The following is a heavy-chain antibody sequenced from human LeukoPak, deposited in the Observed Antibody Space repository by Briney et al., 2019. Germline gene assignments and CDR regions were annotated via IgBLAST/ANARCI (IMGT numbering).Heavy chain of an antibody. D-gene: IGHD3-10*01. Sequence: ASVKVSCKASGYTFTSYGISWVRQAPGQGLEWMGWISAYNGNTNYAQKLQGGVTMTTDTSTSTAYMELRSLRSDDTAVYYCARDLTDYYGSGSYSFDYWVQGTLVTVSS. CDR3: ARDLTDYYGSGSYSFDY. CDR2: ISAYNGNT. J-gene: IGHJ4*02. V-gene: IGHV1-18*01. CDR1: GYTFTSYG.